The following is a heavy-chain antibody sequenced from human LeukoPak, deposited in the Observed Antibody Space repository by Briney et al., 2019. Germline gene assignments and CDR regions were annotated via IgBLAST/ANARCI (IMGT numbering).Heavy chain of an antibody. CDR2: IYYSGNT. CDR3: ARRRGVGSGRGGLGAFDI. J-gene: IGHJ3*02. D-gene: IGHD3-10*01. CDR1: GGSIRSYY. V-gene: IGHV4-59*01. Sequence: SETLSLTCTVSGGSIRSYYWNWIRQPPGKGLEWIGYIYYSGNTNYNPSLKSRVTISVDTSKNQFSLKLSSVTAADTAVYYCARRRGVGSGRGGLGAFDIWGQGTMVTVSS.